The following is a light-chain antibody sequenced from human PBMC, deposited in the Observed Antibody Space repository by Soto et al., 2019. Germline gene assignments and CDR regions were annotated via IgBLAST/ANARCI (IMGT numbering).Light chain of an antibody. Sequence: SYELTQPTSVSVSPGQTARITCSGDALPKQYAYWYQQKPGQAPVLVIYKDSERPSGIPERFSGSSSGTTVTLTISGVQAEDEADYYCQSADSSGTHVVFGGGTKLTVL. J-gene: IGLJ2*01. V-gene: IGLV3-25*03. CDR3: QSADSSGTHVV. CDR2: KDS. CDR1: ALPKQY.